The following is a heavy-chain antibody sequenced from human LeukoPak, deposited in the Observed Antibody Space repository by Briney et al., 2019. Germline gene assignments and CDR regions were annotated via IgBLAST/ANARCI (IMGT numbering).Heavy chain of an antibody. V-gene: IGHV1-46*01. J-gene: IGHJ4*02. Sequence: GSVNVPCKASGYIFINNYIQWVRQAAGQGVEGVGMIYPRDGSTGYAQNFQGRVTVTRDTSTSTVHMELTGLSTEDTAVYYCARDQEGFDYWGQGTLVTVSS. CDR3: ARDQEGFDY. CDR2: IYPRDGST. CDR1: GYIFINNY.